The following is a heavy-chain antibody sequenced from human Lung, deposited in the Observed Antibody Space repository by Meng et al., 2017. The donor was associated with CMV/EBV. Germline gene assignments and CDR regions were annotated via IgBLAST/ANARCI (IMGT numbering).Heavy chain of an antibody. D-gene: IGHD5-12*01. CDR2: INPRSGGT. CDR3: ARGMEGIVPAIGSVAGILGWFDP. V-gene: IGHV1-2*02. J-gene: IGHJ5*02. Sequence: HLGRQAPGQGLEWMGWINPRSGGTNYAQKFQGRVTMTRDTSISTAYMELSRLRSDDTAVYYCARGMEGIVPAIGSVAGILGWFDPWGQGTLVTVSS.